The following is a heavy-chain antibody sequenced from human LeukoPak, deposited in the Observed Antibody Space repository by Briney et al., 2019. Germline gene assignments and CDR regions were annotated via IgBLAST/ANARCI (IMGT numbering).Heavy chain of an antibody. CDR2: IYYSGST. D-gene: IGHD4-17*01. J-gene: IGHJ4*02. V-gene: IGHV4-59*08. Sequence: PSETLSLTCTVSSGSISSNYWSWIRQPPGKGLEWIGYIYYSGSTNYNPSLKSRVTISVDTSKNQFSLKLSSVTAADTAVYFCARHSPPVTTSTNDYLDSWGQGTLVTVSS. CDR1: SGSISSNY. CDR3: ARHSPPVTTSTNDYLDS.